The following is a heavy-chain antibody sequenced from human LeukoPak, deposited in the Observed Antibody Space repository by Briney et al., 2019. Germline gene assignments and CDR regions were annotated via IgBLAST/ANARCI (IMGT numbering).Heavy chain of an antibody. J-gene: IGHJ4*02. Sequence: GRSLRLSCAASGFTFSSYAMHWVRQAPGKGLEWVGNINQDASEINYVDSVRGRFTISRDNAKNSLHLQMNSLRAEDTAVYYCATDRDNSDWQKRFDSWGQGTLVTVSS. V-gene: IGHV3-7*01. CDR1: GFTFSSYA. CDR2: INQDASEI. D-gene: IGHD2-21*02. CDR3: ATDRDNSDWQKRFDS.